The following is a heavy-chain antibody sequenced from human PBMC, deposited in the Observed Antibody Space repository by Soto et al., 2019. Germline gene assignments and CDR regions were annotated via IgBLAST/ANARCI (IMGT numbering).Heavy chain of an antibody. D-gene: IGHD3-22*01. J-gene: IGHJ4*02. V-gene: IGHV5-51*01. CDR2: IYPGDSDM. CDR3: ARQIYYSDIGPNCKYCYHH. CDR1: GYSFTNYW. Sequence: PGESLKISCEGVGYSFTNYWIAWVRQMPGKGPEWMGTIYPGDSDMRYSPSFRGQVTMSVDKSINTAYLQWGSLTASDTAMYYCARQIYYSDIGPNCKYCYHHWGQGTSLTVSS.